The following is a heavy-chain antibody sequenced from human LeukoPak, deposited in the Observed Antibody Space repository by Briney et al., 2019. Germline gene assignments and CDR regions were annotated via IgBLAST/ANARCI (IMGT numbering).Heavy chain of an antibody. CDR1: GFTFSSYS. CDR3: ARDSSGWYGPGNWFDP. Sequence: GGSLRLSCAASGFTFSSYSMNWVRQAPGKGPEWVSYISSSSSTIYYTDSVKGRFTISRDNAKNSLYLQMNSLRAEDTAVYYCARDSSGWYGPGNWFDPWGQGTLVTVSS. CDR2: ISSSSSTI. D-gene: IGHD6-19*01. V-gene: IGHV3-48*01. J-gene: IGHJ5*02.